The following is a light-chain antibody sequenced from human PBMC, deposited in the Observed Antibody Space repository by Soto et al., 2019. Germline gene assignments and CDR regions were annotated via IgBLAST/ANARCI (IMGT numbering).Light chain of an antibody. Sequence: EIVMMQSPATLSVSPAERVTLSCRASQSINNNLAWYQQKPGQAPRLLMYHASTRATGIPARFSGSGSGTEFPLTISSLQSEDFAVYYCQQYNSWPLTFGGGTRVEIK. CDR3: QQYNSWPLT. V-gene: IGKV3-15*01. J-gene: IGKJ4*01. CDR2: HAS. CDR1: QSINNN.